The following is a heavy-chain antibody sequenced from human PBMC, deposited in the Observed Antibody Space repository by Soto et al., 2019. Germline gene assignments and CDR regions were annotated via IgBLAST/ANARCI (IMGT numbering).Heavy chain of an antibody. D-gene: IGHD6-6*01. CDR2: ISADGT. CDR1: GFTLSSYV. Sequence: EVQLWESGGGLVQPGGSLRLSCTASGFTLSSYVMGWVRQAPGKGLQWVSDISADGTYYADSVKGRFTISRDNSKNTLYLQMNSLRAEDTAVYYCAKGPEQRVHVVFDYWGQGTLVTVSP. V-gene: IGHV3-23*01. J-gene: IGHJ4*02. CDR3: AKGPEQRVHVVFDY.